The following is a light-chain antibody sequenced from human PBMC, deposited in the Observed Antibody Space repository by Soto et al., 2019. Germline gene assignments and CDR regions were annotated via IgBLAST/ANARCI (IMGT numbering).Light chain of an antibody. CDR1: ESVSSS. V-gene: IGKV1-5*01. CDR3: QQYESFSPYT. Sequence: DIRMTQSPSTLSAVVGDRVTITRRASESVSSSVAWYQQKPGKAPKLLIYDASTLESGVPSRFSGSGFGTEFPLTINSLQPDDFGTYYCQQYESFSPYTFGRGTRLEIK. CDR2: DAS. J-gene: IGKJ2*01.